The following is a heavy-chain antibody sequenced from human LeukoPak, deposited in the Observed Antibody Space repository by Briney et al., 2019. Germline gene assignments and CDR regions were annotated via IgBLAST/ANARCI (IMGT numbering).Heavy chain of an antibody. J-gene: IGHJ4*02. CDR2: IANDGKDK. D-gene: IGHD6-13*01. V-gene: IGHV3-30*18. Sequence: QPGRSLRLSCAASGFTFSRYGLHWVRQAPGKGLEWVAVIANDGKDKKYADSEKGRFSISRDNSKSTLYLQMNSLRAEDTGVYYCAKDQQVGAAAYYFDSWGRGTLVTVPS. CDR3: AKDQQVGAAAYYFDS. CDR1: GFTFSRYG.